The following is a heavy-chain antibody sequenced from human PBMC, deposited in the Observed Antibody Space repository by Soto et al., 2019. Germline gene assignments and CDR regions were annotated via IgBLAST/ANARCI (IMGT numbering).Heavy chain of an antibody. Sequence: ASETLSLTCTVSGGSISSYYWSWIRQPPGKGLEWIGYIYYSGSTNYNPSLKSRVTISVDTSKNQFSLKLSSVTAADTAVYYCARGGFYYDIGWFDPWGQGTLVTVSS. D-gene: IGHD3-22*01. CDR2: IYYSGST. CDR3: ARGGFYYDIGWFDP. V-gene: IGHV4-59*01. CDR1: GGSISSYY. J-gene: IGHJ5*02.